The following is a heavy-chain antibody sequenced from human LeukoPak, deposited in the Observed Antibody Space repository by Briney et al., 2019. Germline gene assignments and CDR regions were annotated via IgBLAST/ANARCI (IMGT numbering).Heavy chain of an antibody. CDR1: GYSISSGYY. J-gene: IGHJ5*02. CDR2: SYHSGRT. CDR3: AREGDSSSVGWFDP. Sequence: SETLSLTCTVSGYSISSGYYWGWIRQPPGKGLEWIGSSYHSGRTYYNPSPKSRVTISVDTSKNQFSLKLSSVTAADTAVYYCAREGDSSSVGWFDPWGQGTLVTVSS. D-gene: IGHD6-13*01. V-gene: IGHV4-38-2*02.